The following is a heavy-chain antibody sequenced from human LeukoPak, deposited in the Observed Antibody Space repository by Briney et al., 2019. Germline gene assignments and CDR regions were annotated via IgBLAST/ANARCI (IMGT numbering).Heavy chain of an antibody. Sequence: GGSLRLSCAASGFTFSSYAMSWVRQAPGKGLEWVSGISGSGGSTDYADSVKGRFTISRDNSKNTLYLQMNALRAEDTAVYYCAKRVAVSGTRYFQHWGQGTLVTVSS. J-gene: IGHJ1*01. D-gene: IGHD6-19*01. CDR2: ISGSGGST. CDR1: GFTFSSYA. V-gene: IGHV3-23*01. CDR3: AKRVAVSGTRYFQH.